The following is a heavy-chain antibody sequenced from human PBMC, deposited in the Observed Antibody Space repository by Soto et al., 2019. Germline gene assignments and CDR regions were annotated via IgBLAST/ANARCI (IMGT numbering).Heavy chain of an antibody. V-gene: IGHV4-61*08. CDR1: GGSISSGGCY. CDR2: IYYSGST. J-gene: IGHJ4*02. Sequence: SETLSLTCTVSGGSISSGGCYWSWIRQPPGKGLEWIGYIYYSGSTNYNPSLKSRVTISVDTSKNQFSLKLSSVTAADTAVYYCARIGLTTALLWGQGTLVTVSS. D-gene: IGHD4-17*01. CDR3: ARIGLTTALL.